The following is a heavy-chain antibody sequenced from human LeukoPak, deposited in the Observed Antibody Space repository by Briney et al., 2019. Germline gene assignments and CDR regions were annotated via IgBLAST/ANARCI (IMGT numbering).Heavy chain of an antibody. D-gene: IGHD3-3*01. J-gene: IGHJ6*03. CDR3: ARDYDFWSGLTYYYMDV. CDR2: IYYSGST. CDR1: AGSISSHY. Sequence: SETLSLTCTVSAGSISSHYWSWIRQPPAKGLEWIGYIYYSGSTNYNPSLKSRVTISVDTSKNQFSLKLSSVTAADTAVYYCARDYDFWSGLTYYYMDVWGKGTTVPVSS. V-gene: IGHV4-59*11.